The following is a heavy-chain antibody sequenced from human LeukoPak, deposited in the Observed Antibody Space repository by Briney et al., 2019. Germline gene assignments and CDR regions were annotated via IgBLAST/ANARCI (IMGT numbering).Heavy chain of an antibody. D-gene: IGHD4-17*01. V-gene: IGHV4-59*02. Sequence: SETLSLTCTVSGGSVTTYHWSWIRQPPGKGLEWIGYIYYSGSINYNPSLNSRVTISLDTSRNEFSLKLRSVTAADTAVYYCARYPGASGDSYYFDYWGQGTRVTVSS. CDR3: ARYPGASGDSYYFDY. CDR1: GGSVTTYH. CDR2: IYYSGSI. J-gene: IGHJ4*02.